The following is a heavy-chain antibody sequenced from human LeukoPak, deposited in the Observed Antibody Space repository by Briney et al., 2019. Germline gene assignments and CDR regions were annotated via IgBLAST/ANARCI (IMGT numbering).Heavy chain of an antibody. V-gene: IGHV3-23*01. D-gene: IGHD3-22*01. CDR2: ITGSGDYT. Sequence: GGSLRLSCAASGFTFSGYAMTWVRQAPGKGLEWVSSITGSGDYTYYIDSVKGRFTISRDNSKNILYLQMNSLTGEDTALYYCAKDGLYYDGSAHVYYFDYWGQGTLAAVSS. J-gene: IGHJ4*02. CDR3: AKDGLYYDGSAHVYYFDY. CDR1: GFTFSGYA.